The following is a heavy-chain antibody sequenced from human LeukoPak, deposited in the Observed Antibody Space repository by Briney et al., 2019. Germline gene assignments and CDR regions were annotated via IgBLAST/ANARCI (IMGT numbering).Heavy chain of an antibody. Sequence: GASVKVSCKASGGTFSSYAISWVRQAPGQGLEWMGRIIPILGIANYAQKFQGRVTITADKSTSTAYMELSSLRSEDTAVYYCARGLYGGNSELAYWGQGTLVTDSS. J-gene: IGHJ4*02. CDR3: ARGLYGGNSELAY. CDR1: GGTFSSYA. CDR2: IIPILGIA. D-gene: IGHD4-23*01. V-gene: IGHV1-69*04.